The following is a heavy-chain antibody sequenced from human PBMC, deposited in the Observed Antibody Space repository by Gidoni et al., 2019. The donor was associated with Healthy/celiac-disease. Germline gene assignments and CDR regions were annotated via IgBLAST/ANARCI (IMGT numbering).Heavy chain of an antibody. D-gene: IGHD3-22*01. V-gene: IGHV3-23*01. CDR3: AKVHDSSGYYFYYFDY. Sequence: EVQLLESGGGLVQPGGSLRLSCAASGFTFSSYAMSWFRQAPGKGLEWVSAISGSGGSTYYADSVKGRFTISRDNSKNTLYLQMNSLRAEDTAVYYCAKVHDSSGYYFYYFDYWGQGTLVTVSS. CDR2: ISGSGGST. CDR1: GFTFSSYA. J-gene: IGHJ4*02.